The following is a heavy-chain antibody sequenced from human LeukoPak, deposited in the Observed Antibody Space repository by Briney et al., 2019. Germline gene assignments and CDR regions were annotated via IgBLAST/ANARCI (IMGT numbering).Heavy chain of an antibody. V-gene: IGHV5-51*01. J-gene: IGHJ2*01. D-gene: IGHD3-16*01. CDR3: ERRTAYMEYFDL. CDR1: GYSFTTYL. Sequence: GESRKISFKGSGYSFTTYLIGLVRQVPGKGLEWVGTIYPGHSDTRYSPSFQGQVTFSADKSTSTAYTQWSRLNASDTDISSCERRTAYMEYFDLGGRGTLATVSS. CDR2: IYPGHSDT.